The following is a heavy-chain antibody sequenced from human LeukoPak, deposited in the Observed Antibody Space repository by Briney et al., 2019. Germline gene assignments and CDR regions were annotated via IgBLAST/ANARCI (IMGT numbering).Heavy chain of an antibody. CDR3: ASRQQLGPVDY. CDR2: IYYSGST. CDR1: GGSISSYY. V-gene: IGHV4-59*12. D-gene: IGHD6-13*01. Sequence: SETLSLTCTVSGGSISSYYWSWIRQPPGKGLEWIGYIYYSGSTNYNPSLKSRVTISVDTSKNQFSLKLSSVTAADTAVYYCASRQQLGPVDYWGQGTLVTVSS. J-gene: IGHJ4*02.